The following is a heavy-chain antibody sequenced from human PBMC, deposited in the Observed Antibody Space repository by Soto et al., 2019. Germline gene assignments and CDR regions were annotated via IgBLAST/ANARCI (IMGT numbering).Heavy chain of an antibody. CDR2: ISSSSSYI. J-gene: IGHJ4*02. V-gene: IGHV3-21*01. CDR1: GFTFSSYS. D-gene: IGHD7-27*01. CDR3: ATQTGDLYY. Sequence: EVQLVESGGGLVKPGGSLRLSCAASGFTFSSYSMNWVRQAPGKGLEWVSPISSSSSYIYYADSVKGRFTISRDNAKNSLYLQMNSLRAEDTAVYYCATQTGDLYYWGQGTLVTVSS.